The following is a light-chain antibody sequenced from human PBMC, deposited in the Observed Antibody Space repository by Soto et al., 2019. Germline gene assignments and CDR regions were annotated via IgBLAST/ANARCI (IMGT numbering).Light chain of an antibody. CDR1: QSVSSSY. CDR3: QQYGSSPPWT. CDR2: GAS. J-gene: IGKJ1*01. V-gene: IGKV3-20*01. Sequence: EIVLTQSPGTLSLSPGERATLSCRASQSVSSSYLAWYQQKPGQAPRLLIYGASSRATGIPDRFSGSGSGTDFTLTTSRLEPEDFAVYYCQQYGSSPPWTFGQGTKVDI.